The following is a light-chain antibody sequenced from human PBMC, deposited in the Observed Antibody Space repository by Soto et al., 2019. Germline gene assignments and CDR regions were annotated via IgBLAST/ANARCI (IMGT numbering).Light chain of an antibody. Sequence: DIQMTQSPSTLSASVGDRVIITCRASQSISGWLAWYQQKPGKAPKLSISKASSLESGVPSRFSGIGSETEFTLTISSLQPDDFATYYCQHYKSYSRRAFGQGTKVEIK. CDR1: QSISGW. CDR3: QHYKSYSRRA. CDR2: KAS. J-gene: IGKJ1*01. V-gene: IGKV1-5*03.